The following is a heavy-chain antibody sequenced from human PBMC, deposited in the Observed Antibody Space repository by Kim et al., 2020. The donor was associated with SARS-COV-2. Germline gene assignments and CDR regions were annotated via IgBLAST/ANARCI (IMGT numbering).Heavy chain of an antibody. Sequence: SETLSLTCAVYGGSFSGYYWSWIRQPPGKGLEWIGEINHSGSTNYNPSLKSRVTISVDTSKNQFSLKLSSVTAADTAVYYCASRDSSRGGAFDYWGQGPL. V-gene: IGHV4-34*01. D-gene: IGHD6-13*01. J-gene: IGHJ4*02. CDR1: GGSFSGYY. CDR3: ASRDSSRGGAFDY. CDR2: INHSGST.